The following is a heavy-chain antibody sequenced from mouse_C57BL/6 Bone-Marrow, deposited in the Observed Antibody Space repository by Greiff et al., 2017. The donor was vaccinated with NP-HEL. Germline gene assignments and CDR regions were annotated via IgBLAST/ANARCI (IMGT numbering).Heavy chain of an antibody. CDR2: ISSGGSYT. Sequence: EVMLVESGGDLVKPGGSLKLSCAASGFTFSSYGMSWVRQTPDKRLEWVATISSGGSYTYYPDSVKGRFTISRDNAKNTLYLQMSSLKSEDTAMYYCARNYWYFDVWGTGTTVTVSS. CDR1: GFTFSSYG. CDR3: ARNYWYFDV. J-gene: IGHJ1*03. V-gene: IGHV5-6*01.